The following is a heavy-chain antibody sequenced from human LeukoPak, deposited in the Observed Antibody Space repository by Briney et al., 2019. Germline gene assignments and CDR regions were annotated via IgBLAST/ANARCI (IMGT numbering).Heavy chain of an antibody. V-gene: IGHV3-30*19. Sequence: AGGSLRLSCVGSTFTFSDYGMHWVRQAPGKGLEWVAVISYDGSNKYYADSVKGRFTISRDNSKNTLYLQMNSLRAEDTAVYYCARGTPSSSGWLYYGMDVWGQGTTVTVS. D-gene: IGHD6-19*01. CDR1: TFTFSDYG. CDR3: ARGTPSSSGWLYYGMDV. J-gene: IGHJ6*02. CDR2: ISYDGSNK.